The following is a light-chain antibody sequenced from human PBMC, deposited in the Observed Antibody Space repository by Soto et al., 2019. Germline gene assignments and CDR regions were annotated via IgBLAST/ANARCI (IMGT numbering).Light chain of an antibody. Sequence: EIVLTQSPGTLSLSPGERATLSCRASQTVRNSYLSWYQQKPGQAPRLLIYGVSARATGIPDRFSGSGSGTDFILTISRLEHEDVAVFYCQQYYGSLPYTFGQGTKLEIK. CDR1: QTVRNSY. CDR2: GVS. V-gene: IGKV3-20*01. J-gene: IGKJ2*01. CDR3: QQYYGSLPYT.